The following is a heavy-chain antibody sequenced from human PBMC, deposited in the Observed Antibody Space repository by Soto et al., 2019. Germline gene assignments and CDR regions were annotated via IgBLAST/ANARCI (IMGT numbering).Heavy chain of an antibody. D-gene: IGHD3-3*01. CDR1: GGSISSSSYY. CDR3: GYDFWSGYDNWFDP. Sequence: SETLSLTCTVSGGSISSSSYYWGWIRQPPGKGLEWIGSIYYSGSTYYNPSLKSRVTISVDTSKNQFSLKLSSVTAADTAVYYCGYDFWSGYDNWFDPWGQGTLVTVSS. V-gene: IGHV4-39*07. J-gene: IGHJ5*02. CDR2: IYYSGST.